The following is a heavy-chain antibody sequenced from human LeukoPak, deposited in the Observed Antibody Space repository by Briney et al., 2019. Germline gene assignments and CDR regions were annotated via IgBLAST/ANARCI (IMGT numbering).Heavy chain of an antibody. CDR3: ARWRGLQSEFDH. Sequence: GGSLRLSCAASGFTFSSYCMGWVRQTPGKRLECVATICQDGNGRDFVDSVKGRFTISRDNAKNSLYLEMNSLKVDDTAVYYCARWRGLQSEFDHWGQGTLVTVSS. V-gene: IGHV3-7*01. J-gene: IGHJ4*02. CDR2: ICQDGNGR. D-gene: IGHD5-24*01. CDR1: GFTFSSYC.